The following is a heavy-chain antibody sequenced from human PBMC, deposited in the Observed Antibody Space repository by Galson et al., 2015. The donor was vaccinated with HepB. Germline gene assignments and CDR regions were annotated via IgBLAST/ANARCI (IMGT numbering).Heavy chain of an antibody. Sequence: SLRLSCAASGFTFSNYAMGWVRQTPDKGLQWVAVKSGSGNSTYHADSVKGRFTISRDNSKNRVYLEMNSLRVDDTALYHCVKGAGGSWGQGTLVPVSS. J-gene: IGHJ5*02. CDR2: KSGSGNST. V-gene: IGHV3-23*01. D-gene: IGHD6-19*01. CDR3: VKGAGGS. CDR1: GFTFSNYA.